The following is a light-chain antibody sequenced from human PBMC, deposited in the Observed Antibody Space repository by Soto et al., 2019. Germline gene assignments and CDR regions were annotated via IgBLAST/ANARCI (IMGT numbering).Light chain of an antibody. J-gene: IGKJ1*01. CDR3: QQYNNWPPWT. Sequence: EIGMTQSPATLSVSPGDRATLSCRASQSVSSNLAWYQQKPGQAPRLLIYGASTRATGIPARFSGSGSGTEFTLTISSLQSEDFAVYYCQQYNNWPPWTSSQGTKVELQ. V-gene: IGKV3-15*01. CDR1: QSVSSN. CDR2: GAS.